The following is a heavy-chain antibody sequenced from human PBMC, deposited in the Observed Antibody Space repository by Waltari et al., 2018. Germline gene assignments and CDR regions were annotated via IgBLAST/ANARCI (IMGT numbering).Heavy chain of an antibody. D-gene: IGHD6-13*01. J-gene: IGHJ6*02. CDR2: IYYIGST. Sequence: QLQLQESGPGLAKPSETLSLTCAVSGGSISRSNSYWGWIRQPPGKGLEWIGSIYYIGSTYYNPSLKGRVTISVDTSKNQFSLTLGSVTAADTAVYYCARYSSIPYYYGMDVWGQGTTVTVSS. CDR1: GGSISRSNSY. CDR3: ARYSSIPYYYGMDV. V-gene: IGHV4-39*07.